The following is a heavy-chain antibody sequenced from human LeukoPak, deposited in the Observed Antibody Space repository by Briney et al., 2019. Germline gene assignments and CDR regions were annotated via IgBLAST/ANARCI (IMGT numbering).Heavy chain of an antibody. Sequence: SETLSLTCTVSGGSISSYYWSWIRQPPGKGLEWIGYIYYSGSTNYNPSLKSRVTISVDTSKNQFSLKQSSVTAADTAVYYCARDRPLWFGELSSSPMYYFDYWGQGTLVTVSS. CDR3: ARDRPLWFGELSSSPMYYFDY. CDR2: IYYSGST. J-gene: IGHJ4*02. D-gene: IGHD3-10*01. V-gene: IGHV4-59*01. CDR1: GGSISSYY.